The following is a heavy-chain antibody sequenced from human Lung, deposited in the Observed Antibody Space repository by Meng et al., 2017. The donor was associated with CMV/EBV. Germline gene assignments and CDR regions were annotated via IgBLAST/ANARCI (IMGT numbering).Heavy chain of an antibody. Sequence: GGSXRLXCAASKFTFSNYAMSWVRQAPGKGLEWVSVISGNGGSPYYADSVTGRFTISRDNSKNRLYLQMNNLRAEDTALYYCARVIRRDQPYAYCSSTRCKPLDYXGQGTRVTVSS. CDR1: KFTFSNYA. CDR2: ISGNGGSP. V-gene: IGHV3-23*01. CDR3: ARVIRRDQPYAYCSSTRCKPLDY. J-gene: IGHJ4*02. D-gene: IGHD2-2*01.